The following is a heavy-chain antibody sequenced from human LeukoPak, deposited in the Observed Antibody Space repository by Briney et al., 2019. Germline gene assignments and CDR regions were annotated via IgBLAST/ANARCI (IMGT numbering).Heavy chain of an antibody. D-gene: IGHD3-22*01. CDR2: IIPIFGTA. CDR3: ARVKKDYDSSGYYTPVVVGAFDI. V-gene: IGHV1-69*13. CDR1: GGTFSSYA. J-gene: IGHJ3*02. Sequence: ASVKVSCKASGGTFSSYAISWVRQAPGQGLEWMGGIIPIFGTANYAQKFQGRVTITADESTSTAYMELSSLRSEDTAVYYCARVKKDYDSSGYYTPVVVGAFDIWGQGTMVTVSS.